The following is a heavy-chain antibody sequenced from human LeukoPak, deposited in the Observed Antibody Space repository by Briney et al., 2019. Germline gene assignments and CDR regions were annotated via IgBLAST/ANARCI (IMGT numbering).Heavy chain of an antibody. Sequence: SETLSLTCAVSGGSISSSNWWSWVRQPPGKGLEWIGEIYHSGSTNYNPSLKSRVTISVDTSKNQFSLKLSSVTAADTAVYYCARTGGSSWYYYYYYMDVWGKGTTVTISS. CDR1: GGSISSSNW. V-gene: IGHV4-4*02. CDR3: ARTGGSSWYYYYYYMDV. J-gene: IGHJ6*03. CDR2: IYHSGST. D-gene: IGHD6-13*01.